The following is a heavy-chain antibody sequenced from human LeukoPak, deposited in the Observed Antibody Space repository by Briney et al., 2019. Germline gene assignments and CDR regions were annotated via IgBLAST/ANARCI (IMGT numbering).Heavy chain of an antibody. V-gene: IGHV1-24*01. D-gene: IGHD6-6*01. CDR2: FDPEDGET. J-gene: IGHJ4*02. CDR3: AKRSSSSGALHY. CDR1: GYTLTELS. Sequence: ASVKVSCKVSGYTLTELSMHWVRQAPGKGLEWMGGFDPEDGETIYAQKFQGRVTMTEDTSTDTAYMELSSLRSGDTAVYYCAKRSSSSGALHYWGQGTLVTVSS.